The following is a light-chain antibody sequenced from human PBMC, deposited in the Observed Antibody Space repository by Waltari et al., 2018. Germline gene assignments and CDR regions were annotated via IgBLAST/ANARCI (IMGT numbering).Light chain of an antibody. CDR1: QSISRY. Sequence: EIMLTPSPDTLSLSPGERATLSCRASQSISRYLVWYQQKPGQAPRLLIYQSSIRATGIPDRFSGSGYGTDFSLTISKLEPEDFAVYYCQNHERLPAVFGQGTKVEIK. V-gene: IGKV3-20*01. CDR3: QNHERLPAV. J-gene: IGKJ1*01. CDR2: QSS.